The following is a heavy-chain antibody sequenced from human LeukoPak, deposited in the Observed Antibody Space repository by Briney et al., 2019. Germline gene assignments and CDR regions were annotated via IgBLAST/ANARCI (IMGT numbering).Heavy chain of an antibody. CDR2: INPSGGST. CDR3: ASLLAAAGTPLTYYFDY. D-gene: IGHD6-13*01. J-gene: IGHJ4*02. V-gene: IGHV1-46*01. Sequence: GASVKVSCKASGYTFTSYGFTWVRQAPGQGLEWMGIINPSGGSTSYAQKFQGRVTMTRDTSTSTVYMELSSLRSEDTAVYYCASLLAAAGTPLTYYFDYWGQGTLVTVSS. CDR1: GYTFTSYG.